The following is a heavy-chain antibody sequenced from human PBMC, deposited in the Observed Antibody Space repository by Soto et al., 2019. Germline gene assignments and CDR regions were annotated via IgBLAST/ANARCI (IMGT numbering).Heavy chain of an antibody. D-gene: IGHD6-19*01. CDR1: GFPFIYW. Sequence: GGSLRLSCAASGFPFIYWMQWVRQVPGKGLVWVSRMNSDGSTITHADSVKGRFTISRDNAKNTLYLQMNSLRTEDTAIYYCAKDATRTSGWYYFDYWGRGALVTVS. CDR3: AKDATRTSGWYYFDY. J-gene: IGHJ4*02. V-gene: IGHV3-74*01. CDR2: MNSDGSTI.